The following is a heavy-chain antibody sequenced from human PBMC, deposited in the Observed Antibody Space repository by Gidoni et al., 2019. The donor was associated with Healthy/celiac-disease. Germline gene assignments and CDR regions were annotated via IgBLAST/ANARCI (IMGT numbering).Heavy chain of an antibody. D-gene: IGHD6-19*01. CDR3: ATAAVAGTRGLSWFDP. CDR1: GSTFTGYY. CDR2: INPNSGGT. J-gene: IGHJ5*02. Sequence: QVQLVQSGAEVKKPGASVKVSCQASGSTFTGYYMHWVRQAPGQGLEWMGRINPNSGGTNYAQKFQGRVTMTRDTSISTAYMELSRLRSDDTAVYYCATAAVAGTRGLSWFDPWGQGTLVTVSS. V-gene: IGHV1-2*06.